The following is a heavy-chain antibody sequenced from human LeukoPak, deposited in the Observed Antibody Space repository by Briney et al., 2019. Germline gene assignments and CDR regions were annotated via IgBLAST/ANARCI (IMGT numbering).Heavy chain of an antibody. Sequence: PSETLSLTCSVSGGSISSDYWSWIRQPAGKGLEWIGRIYSSGSTNYNPSLKSRVTMSLDTSKNQFSLKLSSVTAADTAVYYCAKVDRNYNGHAFDIWGQGTVVTVSP. V-gene: IGHV4-4*07. J-gene: IGHJ3*02. CDR2: IYSSGST. CDR1: GGSISSDY. D-gene: IGHD1-14*01. CDR3: AKVDRNYNGHAFDI.